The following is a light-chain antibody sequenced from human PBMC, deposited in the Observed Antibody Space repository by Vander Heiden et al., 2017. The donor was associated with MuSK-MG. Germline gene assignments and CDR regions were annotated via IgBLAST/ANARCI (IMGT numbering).Light chain of an antibody. V-gene: IGKV3-15*01. CDR1: QPVDRN. CDR2: RAS. Sequence: EVVMTQSPATLSVSPRERVTLSCRASQPVDRNLAWYQETPGQAPRLVMFRASTRATGLPARFNGDGSGTDFTLTITSPQSEDSAIYYCQQDNNWPLTFGQGTRLEIK. CDR3: QQDNNWPLT. J-gene: IGKJ5*01.